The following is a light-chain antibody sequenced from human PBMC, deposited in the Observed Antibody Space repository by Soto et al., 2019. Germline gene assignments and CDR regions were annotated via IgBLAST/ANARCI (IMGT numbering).Light chain of an antibody. J-gene: IGLJ3*02. CDR3: SSTAGNNNLV. Sequence: QSALTQSPSASGSPGQSVTISCTGTSSDVGGHNYVSWYQHHPGKAPKLIIYEVSKMPSGVPDRFSGSKSANTASLTVSGLQAEDEAFYYCSSTAGNNNLVFGGGTKLTVL. V-gene: IGLV2-8*01. CDR1: SSDVGGHNY. CDR2: EVS.